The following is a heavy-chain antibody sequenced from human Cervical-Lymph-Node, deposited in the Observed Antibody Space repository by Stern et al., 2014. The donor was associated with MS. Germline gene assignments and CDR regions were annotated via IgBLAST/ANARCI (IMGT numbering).Heavy chain of an antibody. V-gene: IGHV1-3*01. Sequence: VQLVESGAEVKKPGASVKVSCKASGYTFTSYAMHWVRQAPGQRLEWMGWINAGNGNTKYSQKFQGRVTITRDTSASTAYMELSSLRSEDTAVYYCARDVSYCGGDCYSYFDYWGQGTLVTVSS. D-gene: IGHD2-21*02. CDR3: ARDVSYCGGDCYSYFDY. J-gene: IGHJ4*02. CDR1: GYTFTSYA. CDR2: INAGNGNT.